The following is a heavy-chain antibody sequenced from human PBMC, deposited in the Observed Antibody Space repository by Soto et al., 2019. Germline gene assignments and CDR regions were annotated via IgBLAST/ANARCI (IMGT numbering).Heavy chain of an antibody. J-gene: IGHJ4*02. CDR1: GGSISSYY. Sequence: QVQLQESGPGLVKPSETLSLTCTVSGGSISSYYWSWIRQPPGKGLEWIGYIYYSGSTNYNPSLKSRVTISVDTSKNQFSLKLSSVTAADTAVYYCARASSDYGGNIDYWGQGTLVTVSS. V-gene: IGHV4-59*01. D-gene: IGHD4-17*01. CDR3: ARASSDYGGNIDY. CDR2: IYYSGST.